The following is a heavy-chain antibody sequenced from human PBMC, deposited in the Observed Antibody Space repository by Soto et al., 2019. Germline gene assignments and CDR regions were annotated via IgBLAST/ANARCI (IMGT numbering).Heavy chain of an antibody. Sequence: QVQLVQSGAEVKKPGSSVKVSCKASGGTFSSYAISWVRQAPGQGLEWMGGIIPIFGTANYAQKFQGRVTITADESTSTAYMQLSSLRSEDTAVYYCAIVLTERGSGSYYMGALDYWGQGTLATVSS. CDR3: AIVLTERGSGSYYMGALDY. D-gene: IGHD3-10*01. CDR1: GGTFSSYA. V-gene: IGHV1-69*01. J-gene: IGHJ4*02. CDR2: IIPIFGTA.